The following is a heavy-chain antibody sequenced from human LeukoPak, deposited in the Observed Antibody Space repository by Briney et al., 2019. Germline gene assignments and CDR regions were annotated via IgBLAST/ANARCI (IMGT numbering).Heavy chain of an antibody. D-gene: IGHD6-19*01. CDR1: GFTFSSYS. J-gene: IGHJ5*02. V-gene: IGHV3-21*01. CDR3: AREKEQWLGFDP. Sequence: PGGSLRLSCAASGFTFSSYSMNWVRQAPGKGLEWVSSISSSSSYIYYADSVKGRFTIPRDNAKNSLYLQMNSLRAEDMAVYYCAREKEQWLGFDPWGQGTLVTVSS. CDR2: ISSSSSYI.